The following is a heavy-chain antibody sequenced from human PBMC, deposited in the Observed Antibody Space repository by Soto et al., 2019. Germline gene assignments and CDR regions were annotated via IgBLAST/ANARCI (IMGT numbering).Heavy chain of an antibody. J-gene: IGHJ5*02. Sequence: SETLSLTCGVSGDSISSNNWWNWVRQPPGKGLEWIGEIHHSGSTNYNPSLKSRVTISVDKSKNQFSLKLNSVTAADTAVYYCARARQYCSSSSCYLDTWGQGALVTVSS. CDR2: IHHSGST. V-gene: IGHV4-4*02. CDR3: ARARQYCSSSSCYLDT. D-gene: IGHD2-2*01. CDR1: GDSISSNNW.